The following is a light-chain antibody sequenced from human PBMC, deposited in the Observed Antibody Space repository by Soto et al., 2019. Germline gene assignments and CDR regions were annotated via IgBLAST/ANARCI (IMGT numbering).Light chain of an antibody. V-gene: IGKV4-1*01. Sequence: DVVMTQSPDSLAVSLGERATINCKSSLTVLYSSDNKNYLAWYQQKPGQPPKLLIYWASTRESGVPDRFSGSGSGTDFTLTISSLRAEDVAFYYCKQYYYSPQTFGQGTKVEIK. CDR2: WAS. J-gene: IGKJ1*01. CDR1: LTVLYSSDNKNY. CDR3: KQYYYSPQT.